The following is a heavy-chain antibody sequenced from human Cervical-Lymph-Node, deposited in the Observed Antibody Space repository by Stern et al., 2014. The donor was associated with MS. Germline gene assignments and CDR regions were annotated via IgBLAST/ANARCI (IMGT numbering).Heavy chain of an antibody. D-gene: IGHD6-13*01. CDR2: IWYDGSNP. CDR1: GFSFSRSA. J-gene: IGHJ4*02. Sequence: VHLVESGGGVVQPGRSLRLSCAASGFSFSRSAMHWVRQAPGKGLEWVALIWYDGSNPYDADSVTGRFTISRDNFKNTLYLQMNSLRAEDTAVYYCASAYSSSHYYFDYWGQGTLVTVSS. V-gene: IGHV3-33*01. CDR3: ASAYSSSHYYFDY.